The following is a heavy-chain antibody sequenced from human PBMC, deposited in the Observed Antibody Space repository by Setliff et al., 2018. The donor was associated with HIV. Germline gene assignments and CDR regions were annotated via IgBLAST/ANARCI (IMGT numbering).Heavy chain of an antibody. D-gene: IGHD2-2*01. Sequence: PSETLSLTCAVYGGSFSDNYWSWIRQPPGKGLEWIGEINHSGRTKYSPSLRSRVTISIDTSKNQFSLKLKSVTAADTAVYYCARVSSTYWYSIPQNYYYHMDVWGKGTSVTVSS. CDR3: ARVSSTYWYSIPQNYYYHMDV. CDR1: GGSFSDNY. V-gene: IGHV4-34*01. CDR2: INHSGRT. J-gene: IGHJ6*03.